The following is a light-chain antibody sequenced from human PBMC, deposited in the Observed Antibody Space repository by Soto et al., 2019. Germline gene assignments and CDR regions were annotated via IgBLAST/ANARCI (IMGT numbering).Light chain of an antibody. Sequence: DIQMTQSPSSLSASVGDRVTITCQASQNINNYLNWYQQKPGRAPRLRIYDASNLEAGVPSRVRGSGSGKDFTFTISRLQPEDIATYYCQQYENLPTFGQGTRLEIK. CDR1: QNINNY. V-gene: IGKV1-33*01. J-gene: IGKJ5*01. CDR3: QQYENLPT. CDR2: DAS.